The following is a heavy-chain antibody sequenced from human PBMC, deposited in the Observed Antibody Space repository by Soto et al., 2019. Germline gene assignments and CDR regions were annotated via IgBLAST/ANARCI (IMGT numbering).Heavy chain of an antibody. V-gene: IGHV4-39*01. CDR3: ARHPSRRYYDSSGYYYPLVYGMDV. CDR2: FYYSGSP. D-gene: IGHD3-22*01. CDR1: GDSIRSSSHY. J-gene: IGHJ6*02. Sequence: SETLSLTCTASGDSIRSSSHYWAWNRQPPGKGLEWIGGFYYSGSPYYNPSLKSRVTISVDTSKNQFSLNLNSVTAADTAVYYCARHPSRRYYDSSGYYYPLVYGMDVWGQGTTVTVSS.